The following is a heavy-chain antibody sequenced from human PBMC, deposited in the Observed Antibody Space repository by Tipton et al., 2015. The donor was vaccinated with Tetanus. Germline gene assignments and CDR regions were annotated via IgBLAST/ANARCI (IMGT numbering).Heavy chain of an antibody. V-gene: IGHV3-23*01. D-gene: IGHD3/OR15-3a*01. Sequence: SLRLSCAASGFTFSIYGMSWARQAPGKGLEWVARIISSGGTTNYADSVKGRFTISRDNSKNTLYLQMTSLRAEDTAVYFCARPPPDYRRTWTTYYFDFWGQGTVVTVSS. CDR3: ARPPPDYRRTWTTYYFDF. J-gene: IGHJ4*02. CDR2: IISSGGTT. CDR1: GFTFSIYG.